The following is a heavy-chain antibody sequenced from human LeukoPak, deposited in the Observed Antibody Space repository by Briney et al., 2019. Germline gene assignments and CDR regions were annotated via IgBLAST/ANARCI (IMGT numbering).Heavy chain of an antibody. CDR1: GGSISSYY. CDR2: IYYSGST. CDR3: ASTYGSGSYSTPVFDY. D-gene: IGHD3-10*01. V-gene: IGHV4-59*08. Sequence: SETLSLTCTVSGGSISSYYWSWIRQPPGKGLEWIGYIYYSGSTNYNPSLKSRVTISVDTSKNQFSLKLSSVTAAGTAVYYCASTYGSGSYSTPVFDYWGQGTLVTVSS. J-gene: IGHJ4*02.